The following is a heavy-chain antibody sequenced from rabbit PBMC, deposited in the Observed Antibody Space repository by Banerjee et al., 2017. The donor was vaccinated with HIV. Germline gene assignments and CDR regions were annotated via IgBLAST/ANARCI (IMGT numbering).Heavy chain of an antibody. J-gene: IGHJ4*01. D-gene: IGHD1-1*01. CDR1: GFSFSVGYY. CDR2: IYTGSSGKT. Sequence: QEQLEESGGDLVKPGGTLTLTCTASGFSFSVGYYMCWVRQAPGKGREWIACIYTGSSGKTYYASWAKGRVTISKTSSTTVTMQGIRMKAEDKEKEGGEREVRERNYSFILWGPGTLVTVS. V-gene: IGHV1S45*01. CDR3: EREVRERNYSFIL.